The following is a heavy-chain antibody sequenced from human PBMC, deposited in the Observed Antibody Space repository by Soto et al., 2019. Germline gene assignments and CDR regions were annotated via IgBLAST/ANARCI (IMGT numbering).Heavy chain of an antibody. Sequence: WGSLRLSCAASGFTFSSYGMHWVRQAPGKGLEWVAVISYDGSNKYYADSVKGRFTISRDNSKNTLYLQMNSLRAEDTAVYYCAKEALESSSWTRVGVDYGMDVWGQGTTVTVSS. J-gene: IGHJ6*02. CDR3: AKEALESSSWTRVGVDYGMDV. V-gene: IGHV3-30*18. CDR2: ISYDGSNK. D-gene: IGHD6-13*01. CDR1: GFTFSSYG.